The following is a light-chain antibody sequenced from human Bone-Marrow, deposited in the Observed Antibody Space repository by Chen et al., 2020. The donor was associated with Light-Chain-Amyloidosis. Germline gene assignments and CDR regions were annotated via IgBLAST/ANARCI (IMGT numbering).Light chain of an antibody. J-gene: IGLJ3*02. CDR3: QVWDRSSDRPV. CDR2: DDS. CDR1: NIGSTS. Sequence: SYVLTPPSSVSVAPGQTATIARGGNNIGSTSVHWYQQTPGQAPLLVVYDDSDRPAGIPERLFGSNSGNTATLTSSRVEAGDEADYYCQVWDRSSDRPVFGGGTKLTVL. V-gene: IGLV3-21*02.